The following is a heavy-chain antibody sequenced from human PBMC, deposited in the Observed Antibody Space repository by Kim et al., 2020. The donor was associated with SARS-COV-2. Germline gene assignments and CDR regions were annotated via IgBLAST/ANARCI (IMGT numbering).Heavy chain of an antibody. CDR2: IKQDGSEK. CDR3: AREGVAAAGTFRFDY. Sequence: GGSLRLSCAASGFTFSSYWMSWVRQAPGKGLEWVANIKQDGSEKYYVDSVKGRFTISRDNAKNSLYLQMNSLRAEDTAVYYCAREGVAAAGTFRFDYWGQGTLVTVSS. V-gene: IGHV3-7*01. J-gene: IGHJ4*02. CDR1: GFTFSSYW. D-gene: IGHD6-13*01.